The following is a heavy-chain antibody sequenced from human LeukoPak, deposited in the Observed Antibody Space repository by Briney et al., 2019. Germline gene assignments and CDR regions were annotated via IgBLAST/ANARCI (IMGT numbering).Heavy chain of an antibody. V-gene: IGHV3-23*01. CDR3: AKSRKYDFWSGYQFDY. J-gene: IGHJ4*02. CDR2: ISGSGGST. D-gene: IGHD3-3*01. CDR1: GFTFSSYA. Sequence: GGSLRLSRAASGFTFSSYAMSWVRQAPGKGLEWVSAISGSGGSTYYADSVKGRFTISRDNSKNTLYLQMNSLRAEDTAVYYCAKSRKYDFWSGYQFDYWGQGTLVTVSS.